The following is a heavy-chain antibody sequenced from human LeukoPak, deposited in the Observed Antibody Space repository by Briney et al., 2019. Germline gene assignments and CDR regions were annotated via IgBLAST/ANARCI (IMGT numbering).Heavy chain of an antibody. CDR3: AKDVEGAFDI. CDR1: GFTFDDYA. CDR2: ISWNSGSI. Sequence: PGGSLRLSCAASGFTFDDYAMHWVRQAPGKGLEWVSGISWNSGSIGHADSVKGRFTISRDNAKNSLYLQMNSLRAEDMALYYCAKDVEGAFDIWGQGTMVTVSS. J-gene: IGHJ3*02. V-gene: IGHV3-9*03.